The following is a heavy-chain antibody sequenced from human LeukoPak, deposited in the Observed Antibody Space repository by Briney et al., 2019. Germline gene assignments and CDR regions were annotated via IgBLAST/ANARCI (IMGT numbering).Heavy chain of an antibody. J-gene: IGHJ3*02. CDR2: IYYSGST. CDR1: GDSISSSSSY. Sequence: SETLSLTCTVSGDSISSSSSYWGWIRQPPGEGLEWIGSIYYSGSTYYNTSLKSRVTISVDTSKNQFSLKLSSVTAADTAVYYCARGIAVGGIWFGELLGSNHAFDIWGQGTMVTVSS. V-gene: IGHV4-39*07. CDR3: ARGIAVGGIWFGELLGSNHAFDI. D-gene: IGHD3-10*01.